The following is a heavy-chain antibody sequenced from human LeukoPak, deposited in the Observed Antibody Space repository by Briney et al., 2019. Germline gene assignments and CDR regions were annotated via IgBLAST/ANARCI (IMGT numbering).Heavy chain of an antibody. CDR3: TRSRIVVVTAVPDAFDI. Sequence: GRSLRLSCTASGFTFGDYAMSWVRQAPGKGLEWVGFIRSKAYGGTTEYAASVKGRFTISRDDSKSIAYLQMNSLKTEGTAVYYCTRSRIVVVTAVPDAFDIWGQGTMVTVSS. J-gene: IGHJ3*02. D-gene: IGHD2-21*02. CDR1: GFTFGDYA. V-gene: IGHV3-49*04. CDR2: IRSKAYGGTT.